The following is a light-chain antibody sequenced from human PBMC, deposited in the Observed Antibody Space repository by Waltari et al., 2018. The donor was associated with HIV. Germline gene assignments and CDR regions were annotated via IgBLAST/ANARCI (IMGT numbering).Light chain of an antibody. CDR2: GAS. J-gene: IGKJ5*01. CDR3: QQTNSVPIT. CDR1: QGIANW. V-gene: IGKV1D-12*01. Sequence: DIQMTQFPSSVSASVGDRVTMTCRATQGIANWVAWYQRKPGRAPKLLIHGASILEAGVPSRVSGSESGTVFNLTINTLHPEDVATYFCQQTNSVPITFGRGTRLDSK.